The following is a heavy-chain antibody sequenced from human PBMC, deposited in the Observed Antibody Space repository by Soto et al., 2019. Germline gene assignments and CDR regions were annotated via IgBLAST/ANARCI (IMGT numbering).Heavy chain of an antibody. CDR3: ARVPDR. D-gene: IGHD2-2*01. J-gene: IGHJ5*02. CDR1: GGSMSSGGYS. V-gene: IGHV4-30-2*01. Sequence: SETLTLTCAVSGGSMSSGGYSWSWIRQPPGKGLEWIGYIYHSGSTYYNPSLKSRVTISVDRSKNQFSLKLSSVTAADTAVYYCARVPDRWGQGTLVTVS. CDR2: IYHSGST.